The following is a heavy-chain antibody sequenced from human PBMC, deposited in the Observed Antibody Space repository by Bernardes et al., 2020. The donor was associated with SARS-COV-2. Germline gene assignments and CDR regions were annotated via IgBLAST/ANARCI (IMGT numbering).Heavy chain of an antibody. J-gene: IGHJ4*02. V-gene: IGHV6-1*01. CDR2: TYYRSKWYN. CDR3: ARDHLYSVDY. D-gene: IGHD2-21*01. Sequence: TLSLPCAISGDSVSSDSAACNWIRQSASRGLEWLGRTYYRSKWYNDYADSVKSRITINPDTSKNQFSLQLNSVTPEDTAVYYCARDHLYSVDYWGQGTLVTVSS. CDR1: GDSVSSDSAA.